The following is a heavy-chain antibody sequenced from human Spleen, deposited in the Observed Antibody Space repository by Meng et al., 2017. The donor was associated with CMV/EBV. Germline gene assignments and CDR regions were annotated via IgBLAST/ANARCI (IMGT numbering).Heavy chain of an antibody. V-gene: IGHV4-34*01. CDR1: GGSFSGYY. J-gene: IGHJ4*02. D-gene: IGHD3-3*01. Sequence: GSLRLSCAVYGGSFSGYYWSWIRQPPGKGLEWIGEINHSGSTNYNPSLKSRVTISLDTSKNQFSLKLTSVTAADTAVYYCARDQRTYDFWSGYYYWGQGTLVTVSS. CDR3: ARDQRTYDFWSGYYY. CDR2: INHSGST.